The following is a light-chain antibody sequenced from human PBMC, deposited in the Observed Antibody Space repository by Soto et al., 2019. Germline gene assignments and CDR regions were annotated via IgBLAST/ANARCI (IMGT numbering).Light chain of an antibody. CDR2: DAS. J-gene: IGKJ1*01. V-gene: IGKV3-20*01. CDR1: QSLSSSQ. Sequence: EIVLTQSPGTLSLSPGERATLPCRASQSLSSSQLAWYQQKPGQAPRLLIHDASSRATGISDRFTGSGSGTDFTLTITTLEPEDFAVYYCQQYGSSPRTFGLGTK. CDR3: QQYGSSPRT.